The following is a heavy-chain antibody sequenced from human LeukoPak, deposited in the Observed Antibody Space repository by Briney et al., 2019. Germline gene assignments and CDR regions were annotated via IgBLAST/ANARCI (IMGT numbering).Heavy chain of an antibody. V-gene: IGHV3-7*04. CDR3: ARSRTAGV. D-gene: IGHD1-1*01. Sequence: GGSLRLSCAASGFTFSSFWMSWVRQAPGKGLEWVANIKHDGGEKYYVDSVKGRFTISRDNAKNSLYLKMNSLRVEDTAVYYCARSRTAGVWGQGTTVTVSS. J-gene: IGHJ6*02. CDR2: IKHDGGEK. CDR1: GFTFSSFW.